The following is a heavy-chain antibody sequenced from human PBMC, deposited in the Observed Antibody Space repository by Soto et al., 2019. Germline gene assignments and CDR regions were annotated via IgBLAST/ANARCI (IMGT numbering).Heavy chain of an antibody. J-gene: IGHJ4*02. CDR3: ARGGWRQIDY. Sequence: QVQLQDSGPGLVKPSETLSLTCTVSGGSISSYYWSWIRQPPGKGLEWIGYMYYSGSTNYNPSLNSRVTISLDTSKNQFFLKVSSVTAADTAVYYCARGGWRQIDYWGQGTLVTVSS. D-gene: IGHD3-3*01. CDR2: MYYSGST. V-gene: IGHV4-59*08. CDR1: GGSISSYY.